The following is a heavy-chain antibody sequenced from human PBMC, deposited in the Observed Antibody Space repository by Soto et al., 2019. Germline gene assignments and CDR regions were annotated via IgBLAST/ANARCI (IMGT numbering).Heavy chain of an antibody. V-gene: IGHV4-28*03. CDR1: GYSISSSNW. Sequence: SETLSLTCAVSGYSISSSNWWGWIRQPPGKGLEWIGYIYYSGTTYYNPSLKSRVTMSVDTSKNQFSLKLTSVTAADTAVYYCARGGGYDYWGQGALVTVSS. D-gene: IGHD3-22*01. J-gene: IGHJ4*02. CDR2: IYYSGTT. CDR3: ARGGGYDY.